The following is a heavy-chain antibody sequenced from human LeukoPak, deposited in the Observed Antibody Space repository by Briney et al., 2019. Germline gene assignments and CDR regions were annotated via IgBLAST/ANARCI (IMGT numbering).Heavy chain of an antibody. CDR1: GYSFTSYW. J-gene: IGHJ4*02. V-gene: IGHV5-51*01. CDR2: IYPGDSDT. Sequence: GESLKIPCKGSGYSFTSYWIGWVRQMPGKGLEWMGIIYPGDSDTRYSPSFQGQVTISADKSISTAYLQWSSLKASDTAMYYCARQFDSSGYYWYYWGQGTLVTVSS. CDR3: ARQFDSSGYYWYY. D-gene: IGHD3-22*01.